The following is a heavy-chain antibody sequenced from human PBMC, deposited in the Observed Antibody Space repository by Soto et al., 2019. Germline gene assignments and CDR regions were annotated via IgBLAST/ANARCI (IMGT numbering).Heavy chain of an antibody. CDR3: ARHHDS. J-gene: IGHJ4*02. CDR1: GGSISSYY. Sequence: QVQLQESGPGLVKPSETLSLTCTVSGGSISSYYWSCIRQPPGKGLQWIGYINYSGSTNYNPSLKSRVPISVDTSKNQFSLKLSSVTAADTAVYYCARHHDSWGQGTLVTVSS. V-gene: IGHV4-59*08. CDR2: INYSGST.